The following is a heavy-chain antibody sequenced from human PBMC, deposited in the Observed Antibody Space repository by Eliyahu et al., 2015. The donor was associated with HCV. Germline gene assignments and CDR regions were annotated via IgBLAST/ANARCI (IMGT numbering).Heavy chain of an antibody. D-gene: IGHD2-15*01. Sequence: QVQLQESGPGLVKPSETLSLTCTVSGYSISSGYYXGWIRQPPGKGLEWIGSIYHSGSTYYNPSLKSRVTISVDTSKNQFSLKLSSVTAADTAVYYCARDFSIVVVVAATGWFDPWGQGTLVTVSS. CDR2: IYHSGST. V-gene: IGHV4-38-2*02. J-gene: IGHJ5*02. CDR1: GYSISSGYY. CDR3: ARDFSIVVVVAATGWFDP.